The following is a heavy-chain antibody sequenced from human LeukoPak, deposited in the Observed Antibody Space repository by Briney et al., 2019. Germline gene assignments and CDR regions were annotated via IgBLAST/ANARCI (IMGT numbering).Heavy chain of an antibody. V-gene: IGHV1-2*02. D-gene: IGHD3-22*01. CDR3: ARAEHYYYDSSGYYLFPFDY. CDR1: GYTFTGYY. CDR2: INPNSGGT. J-gene: IGHJ4*02. Sequence: ASVKVSCKASGYTFTGYYMHWVRQAPGQGLEWMGWINPNSGGTNYAQKFQGRVTMTRDTSISTAYMELSRLRSDDTAVYYCARAEHYYYDSSGYYLFPFDYWGQGPLVTVSS.